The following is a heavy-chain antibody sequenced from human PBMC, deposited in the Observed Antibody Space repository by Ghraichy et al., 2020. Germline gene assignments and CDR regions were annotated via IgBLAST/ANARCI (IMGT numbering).Heavy chain of an antibody. CDR3: ARVRSSYDAFDI. CDR1: GGSVSSGSYY. V-gene: IGHV4-61*01. J-gene: IGHJ3*02. CDR2: IYYSGST. Sequence: SETLSLTCTVSGGSVSSGSYYWSWIRQPPGKGLEWIGYIYYSGSTNYNPSLKSRVTISVDTSKNQFSLKLSSVTAADTAVYFCARVRSSYDAFDIWGQGTMVTVSS.